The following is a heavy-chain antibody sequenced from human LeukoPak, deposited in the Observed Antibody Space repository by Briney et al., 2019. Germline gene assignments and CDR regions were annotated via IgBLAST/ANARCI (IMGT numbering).Heavy chain of an antibody. Sequence: PSETLSLTCTVSGGSISSSSYYWGWIRQPPGKGLEWIGSIYYSGSTYYNPSLKSRVTISVDTSKNQFSLKLSSVTAADTAVYYCALRGYYYYYYMDVWGKGTTVTVSS. CDR1: GGSISSSSYY. J-gene: IGHJ6*03. CDR3: ALRGYYYYYYMDV. CDR2: IYYSGST. D-gene: IGHD4-17*01. V-gene: IGHV4-39*01.